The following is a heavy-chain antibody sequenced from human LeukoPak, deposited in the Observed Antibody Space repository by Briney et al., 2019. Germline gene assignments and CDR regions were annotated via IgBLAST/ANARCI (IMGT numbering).Heavy chain of an antibody. D-gene: IGHD1-26*01. V-gene: IGHV4-61*08. CDR1: GGSISSGGYS. CDR2: IYYSGST. Sequence: PSETLSLTCAVSGGSISSGGYSWSWIRQPPGKGLEWIGYIYYSGSTNYNPSLKSRVTISVDTSKNQFSLKLSSVTAADTAVYYCARGELWLRNQPLYYFDYWGQGTLVTVSS. CDR3: ARGELWLRNQPLYYFDY. J-gene: IGHJ4*02.